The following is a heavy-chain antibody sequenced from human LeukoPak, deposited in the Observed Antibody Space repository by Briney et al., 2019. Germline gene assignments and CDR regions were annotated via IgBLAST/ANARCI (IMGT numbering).Heavy chain of an antibody. J-gene: IGHJ4*02. CDR2: IYHSGST. V-gene: IGHV4-34*01. D-gene: IGHD3-22*01. CDR1: GGSFSGYY. CDR3: ARGNYYDKDFDY. Sequence: SSETLSLTCAVYGGSFSGYYWSWIRQPPGKGLEWIGEIYHSGSTNYNPSLKSRVTISVDKSKNQFSLKLSSVTAADTAVYYCARGNYYDKDFDYWGQGTLVTVSS.